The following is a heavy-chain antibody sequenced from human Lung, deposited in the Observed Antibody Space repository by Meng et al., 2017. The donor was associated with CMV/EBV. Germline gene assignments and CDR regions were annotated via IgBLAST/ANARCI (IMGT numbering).Heavy chain of an antibody. J-gene: IGHJ4*02. CDR3: AWGVVTPGY. CDR1: GFTFSNYA. CDR2: ISYDGSNK. Sequence: SCAASGFTFSNYAMHWVRQAPGKGLEWVAVISYDGSNKYFADSVKGRFTISRDNSKNTLYLQMNSLRAEDTAVYYCAWGVVTPGYWGQGTLVTV. V-gene: IGHV3-30*04. D-gene: IGHD4-23*01.